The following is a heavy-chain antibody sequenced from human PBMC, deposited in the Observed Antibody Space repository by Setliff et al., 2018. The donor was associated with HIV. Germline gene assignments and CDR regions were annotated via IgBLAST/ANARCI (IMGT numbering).Heavy chain of an antibody. J-gene: IGHJ4*02. D-gene: IGHD5-18*01. CDR3: ARTRGYTYGNIDS. Sequence: KTSETLSLTCTVSGDSTSSSSSYWGWIRQPPGKGLEWIGSVYYSGSTYYNPSLKSRVTISVDTSKNQFSLKLNSVTAADTAVYYCARTRGYTYGNIDSWAQGTLVTVSS. V-gene: IGHV4-39*01. CDR1: GDSTSSSSSY. CDR2: VYYSGST.